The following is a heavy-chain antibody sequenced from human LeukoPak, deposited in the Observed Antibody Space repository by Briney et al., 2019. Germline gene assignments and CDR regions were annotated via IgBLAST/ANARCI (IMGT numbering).Heavy chain of an antibody. CDR1: GGTFSSYA. CDR2: IIPILGIA. D-gene: IGHD3-22*01. CDR3: ARAHISGDYDSSGYPFDY. V-gene: IGHV1-69*10. J-gene: IGHJ4*02. Sequence: SVKGSCKASGGTFSSYAISWVRQAPGQGLEWMGGIIPILGIANYAQKFQGRVTITADKSTSTAYMELSSLRSEDTAVYYCARAHISGDYDSSGYPFDYWGQGTLVTVSS.